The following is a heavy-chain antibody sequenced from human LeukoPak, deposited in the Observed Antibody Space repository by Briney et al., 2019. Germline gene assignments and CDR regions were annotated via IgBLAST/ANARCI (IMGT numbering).Heavy chain of an antibody. V-gene: IGHV3-21*01. CDR2: ISSSSSYI. D-gene: IGHD1-26*01. Sequence: GGSLRLSCAASGFTFSSYAMSWVRQAPGKGLEWVSSISSSSSYIYYADSVKGRFTISRDNAKNSLYLQMNSLRAEDTAVYYCAREEVGATAYWGQGTLVTVSS. J-gene: IGHJ4*02. CDR3: AREEVGATAY. CDR1: GFTFSSYA.